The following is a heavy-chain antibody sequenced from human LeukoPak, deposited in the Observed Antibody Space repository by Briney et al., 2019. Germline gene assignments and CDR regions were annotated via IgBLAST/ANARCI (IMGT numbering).Heavy chain of an antibody. V-gene: IGHV3-7*01. J-gene: IGHJ4*02. CDR3: XXXSSGWYGRDYFDY. CDR1: GFTFSSYW. D-gene: IGHD6-19*01. Sequence: GGSLRLSCAASGFTFSSYWMSWVRQAPGKGLEWVANIKQDGSEKYYVDSVRGRLTISRDNAKNSLYLQMNSLRAEDTAVYYXXXXSSGWYGRDYFDYWGQGTLVTVSS. CDR2: IKQDGSEK.